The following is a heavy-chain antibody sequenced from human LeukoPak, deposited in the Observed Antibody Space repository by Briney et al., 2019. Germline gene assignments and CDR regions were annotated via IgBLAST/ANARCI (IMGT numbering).Heavy chain of an antibody. CDR2: INNVASHI. Sequence: GGSLRLSCAASGFTFSNYGMSWVRQAPGKGLEWVSSINNVASHIYYAHSVKGRFTISRDNAKNSLYLQMNSLSDEDTAVYYCARDPTQYLRYGHFDYWGQGTLVTVSS. CDR1: GFTFSNYG. V-gene: IGHV3-21*01. J-gene: IGHJ4*02. CDR3: ARDPTQYLRYGHFDY. D-gene: IGHD5/OR15-5a*01.